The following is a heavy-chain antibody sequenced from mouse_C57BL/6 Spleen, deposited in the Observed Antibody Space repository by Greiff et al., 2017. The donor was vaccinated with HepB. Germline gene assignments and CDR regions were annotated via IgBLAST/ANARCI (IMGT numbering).Heavy chain of an antibody. CDR2: INPGSGGT. V-gene: IGHV1-54*01. D-gene: IGHD3-2*02. J-gene: IGHJ4*01. CDR3: ARRTAQARAMDY. CDR1: GYAFTNYL. Sequence: QVQLKESGAELVRPGTSVKVSCKASGYAFTNYLIEWVKQRPGQGLEWIGVINPGSGGTNYNEKFKGKATLTADKSSSTAYMQLSSLTSEDSAVYFCARRTAQARAMDYWGQGTSVTVSS.